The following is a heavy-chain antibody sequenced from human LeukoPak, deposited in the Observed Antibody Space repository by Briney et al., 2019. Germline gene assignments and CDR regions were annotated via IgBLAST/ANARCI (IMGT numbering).Heavy chain of an antibody. V-gene: IGHV3-23*01. CDR1: GFTFSSYA. CDR2: ISGSGGST. CDR3: AKDPRSMRY. Sequence: GGSLRLSCAASGFTFSSYAMSWVRQAPGKGLEWVSAISGSGGSTYYAASVKGRFTISRNTSKNTLYLQMTSLRAEATAVYYSAKDPRSMRYWGQGTLVTVSS. J-gene: IGHJ4*02.